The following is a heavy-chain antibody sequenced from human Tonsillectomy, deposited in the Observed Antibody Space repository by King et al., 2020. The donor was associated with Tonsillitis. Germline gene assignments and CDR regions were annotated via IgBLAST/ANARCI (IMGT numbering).Heavy chain of an antibody. CDR2: IYSGGST. CDR3: GRVNSYWVVDY. J-gene: IGHJ4*02. CDR1: GFTVSSNY. D-gene: IGHD2-8*02. Sequence: VQLVESGGGLVQPGGSLRLSCAASGFTVSSNYMNWVRQAPGKGLEWVSVIYSGGSTYYADSVKGRFTISRDNSKNPLHLQMNSLRGEDTDVYYGGRVNSYWVVDYRGQETLVTVSS. V-gene: IGHV3-66*01.